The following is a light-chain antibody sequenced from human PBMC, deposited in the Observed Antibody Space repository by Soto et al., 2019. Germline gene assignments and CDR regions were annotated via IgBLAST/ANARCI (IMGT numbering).Light chain of an antibody. V-gene: IGKV3-15*01. CDR1: QSVSSN. CDR2: GAS. Sequence: EIVMTQSPATLSVSPGERATLSCRASQSVSSNLAWYQQKPGQAPRLLIYGASTRATGIPARGSGSGSGTEITITISSLQSEDFAFYYWQQYNNWSTFGQGTKLEIK. J-gene: IGKJ2*01. CDR3: QQYNNWST.